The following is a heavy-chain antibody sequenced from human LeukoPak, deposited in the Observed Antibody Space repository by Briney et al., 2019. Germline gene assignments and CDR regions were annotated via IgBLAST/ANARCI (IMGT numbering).Heavy chain of an antibody. J-gene: IGHJ4*02. V-gene: IGHV1-46*01. Sequence: ASVKVSCRASGYTFTSYYMHWVRQAPGQGLEWMGIVNPSGGSTSYAQKFQGRVTMTRDTSTSTVYMELSSLRSEDTAVYYCASGRGSYRSYFDYWGQGTLVTVSS. CDR3: ASGRGSYRSYFDY. CDR1: GYTFTSYY. CDR2: VNPSGGST. D-gene: IGHD1-26*01.